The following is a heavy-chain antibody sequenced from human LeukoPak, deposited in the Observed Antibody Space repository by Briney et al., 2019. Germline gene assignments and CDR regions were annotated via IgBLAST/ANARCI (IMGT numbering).Heavy chain of an antibody. CDR1: GFTVSHNY. D-gene: IGHD5-12*01. CDR2: INSGGTT. Sequence: GGSLRLSCAASGFTVSHNYMIWARQAPGKGLEWVSVINSGGTTNYADSVQGRFTISRDNSKTTVYLHMNSLRAEDTAVYYCARDSDSGYGPFASWGQGPLVTVSS. V-gene: IGHV3-53*01. J-gene: IGHJ4*02. CDR3: ARDSDSGYGPFAS.